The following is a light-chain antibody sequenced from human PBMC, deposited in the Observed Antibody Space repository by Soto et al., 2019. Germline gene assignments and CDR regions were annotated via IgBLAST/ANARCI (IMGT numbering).Light chain of an antibody. CDR2: GAS. V-gene: IGKV1-39*01. CDR3: QQSVSTPRT. Sequence: DIQMTQSPSPLSASVGDRVTITCRASQTSSTYLNWYQQKPGKAPKLLIYGASSLQSGVPSRFSGSGSGTDFTLTISSLQPEDFGPYYCQQSVSTPRTFGQGTKVEIK. J-gene: IGKJ1*01. CDR1: QTSSTY.